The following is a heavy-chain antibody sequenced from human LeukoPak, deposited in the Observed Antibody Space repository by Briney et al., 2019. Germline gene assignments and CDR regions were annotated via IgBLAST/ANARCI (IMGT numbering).Heavy chain of an antibody. Sequence: ASVKVSCKASGYTFTSFDINWVRQAPGQGLEWMGWMNPVSGKAGSAQKFQGRVTLTRDTSISTAYMEVSSLRFDDTAFYYCARAPMGTAPLYWGQGTLVTVSS. D-gene: IGHD1/OR15-1a*01. CDR1: GYTFTSFD. CDR2: MNPVSGKA. J-gene: IGHJ4*02. V-gene: IGHV1-8*01. CDR3: ARAPMGTAPLY.